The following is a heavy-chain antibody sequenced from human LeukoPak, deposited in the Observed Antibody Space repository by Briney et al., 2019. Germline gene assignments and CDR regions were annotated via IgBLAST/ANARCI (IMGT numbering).Heavy chain of an antibody. D-gene: IGHD1-1*01. V-gene: IGHV4-61*08. J-gene: IGHJ4*02. CDR2: IYYSGST. Sequence: SQTLSLTCTVSGGSISSGGYYWSWIRQPPGKGLEWIGYIYYSGSTNYNPSLKSRVTISVDTSKNQFSLKLSSVNAADTAVYYCARRRVVGDNYVFDYWGQGTLVTVSS. CDR3: ARRRVVGDNYVFDY. CDR1: GGSISSGGYY.